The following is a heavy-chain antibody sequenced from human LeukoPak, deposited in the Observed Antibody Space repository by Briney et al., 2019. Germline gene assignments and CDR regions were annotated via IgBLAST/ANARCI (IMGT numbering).Heavy chain of an antibody. J-gene: IGHJ6*02. Sequence: GGSLRLSCAASGFSFSSYWMHWVRQVPEKGLVWVSRINPDGTNTMYADSVKGRFTISRDNAKNTLYLQMNSLRVDDTAVYYCAPAPATGGPGVWGQGTTVTVSS. CDR2: INPDGTNT. CDR1: GFSFSSYW. D-gene: IGHD2-2*01. V-gene: IGHV3-74*03. CDR3: APAPATGGPGV.